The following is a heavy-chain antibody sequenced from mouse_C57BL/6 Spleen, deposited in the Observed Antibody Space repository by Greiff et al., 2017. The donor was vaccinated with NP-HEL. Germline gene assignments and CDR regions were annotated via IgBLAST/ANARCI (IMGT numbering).Heavy chain of an antibody. CDR1: GFSLTSYG. CDR2: IWSGGST. CDR3: AGYYGYFDV. D-gene: IGHD2-2*01. V-gene: IGHV2-2*01. Sequence: VKLQESGPGLVQPSQSLSITCTVSGFSLTSYGVHWVRQSPGKGLEWLGVIWSGGSTDYNAAFISRLSISKDNSKSQVFFKMNSLQADDTAIYYCAGYYGYFDVWGTGTTVTVSS. J-gene: IGHJ1*03.